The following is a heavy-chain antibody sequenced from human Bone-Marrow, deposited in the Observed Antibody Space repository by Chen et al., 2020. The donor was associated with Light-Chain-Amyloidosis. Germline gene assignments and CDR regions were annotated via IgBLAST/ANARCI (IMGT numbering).Heavy chain of an antibody. J-gene: IGHJ4*02. CDR3: ARRRDGYNFDY. Sequence: EVQLEQSGPEVKKHGESLKISCKGCGYTFPNYWIGWVRQMPGKGLEWMGVIYPDDSDARYSPSFEGQVTISADKSITTAYLQWRSLKASDTAMYYCARRRDGYNFDYWGQGTLVTVSS. CDR2: IYPDDSDA. D-gene: IGHD5-12*01. CDR1: GYTFPNYW. V-gene: IGHV5-51*01.